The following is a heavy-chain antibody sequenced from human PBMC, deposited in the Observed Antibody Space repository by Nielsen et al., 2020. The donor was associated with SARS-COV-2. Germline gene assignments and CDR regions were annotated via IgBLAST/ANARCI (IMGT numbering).Heavy chain of an antibody. J-gene: IGHJ6*02. CDR1: GFTFSSYG. CDR3: ARSPTLRFLDSATYYYGMDV. V-gene: IGHV3-7*01. Sequence: GESLKISCAASGFTFSSYGMHWVRQAPGKGLEWVANIKEDGTEKYYVDSLKGRFTISRDNAKNALYLQMNSLRAEDTAIYYCARSPTLRFLDSATYYYGMDVWGQGTTVTVSS. D-gene: IGHD3-3*01. CDR2: IKEDGTEK.